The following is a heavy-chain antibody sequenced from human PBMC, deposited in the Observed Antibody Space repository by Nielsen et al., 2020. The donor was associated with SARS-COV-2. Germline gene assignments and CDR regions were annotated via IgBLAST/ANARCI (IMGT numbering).Heavy chain of an antibody. D-gene: IGHD2-2*01. Sequence: SVKVSCKVSGYTLTELSMHWVRQAPGKGLEWMGGFDPEDGETIYAQKFQGRVTMTEDTSTDTAYMELSSLRSEDTAVYYCATAPAAMRSGWFDPWGQGTLVTVSS. CDR1: GYTLTELS. CDR2: FDPEDGET. J-gene: IGHJ5*02. V-gene: IGHV1-24*01. CDR3: ATAPAAMRSGWFDP.